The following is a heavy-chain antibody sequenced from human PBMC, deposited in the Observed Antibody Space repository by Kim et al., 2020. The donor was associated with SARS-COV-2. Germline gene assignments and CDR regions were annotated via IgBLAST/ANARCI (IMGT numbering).Heavy chain of an antibody. Sequence: SETLSLTCTVSGGSISSSSYYWGWIRQPPGKGLEWIGSIYYSGSTYYNPSLKSRVTISVDTSKNQFSLKLSSVTAADTAVYYCARDLVGSSWYNYYYYG. J-gene: IGHJ6*01. CDR1: GGSISSSSYY. CDR2: IYYSGST. D-gene: IGHD6-13*01. V-gene: IGHV4-39*07. CDR3: ARDLVGSSWYNYYYYG.